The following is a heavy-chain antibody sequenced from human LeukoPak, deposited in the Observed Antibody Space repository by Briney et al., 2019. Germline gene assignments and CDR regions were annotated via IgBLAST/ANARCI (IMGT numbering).Heavy chain of an antibody. CDR3: ARGHWSGSTCHPFDY. V-gene: IGHV1-8*01. CDR2: MNPSNGNT. J-gene: IGHJ4*02. Sequence: ASVKVSCKASGYTLTSYDINWVRQAAGQGLEWMGWMNPSNGNTGYAQKFQGRVAMTRDTSISTAYMELSSLKSDDTAVYFCARGHWSGSTCHPFDYWGQGTLVTVSS. CDR1: GYTLTSYD. D-gene: IGHD3-3*01.